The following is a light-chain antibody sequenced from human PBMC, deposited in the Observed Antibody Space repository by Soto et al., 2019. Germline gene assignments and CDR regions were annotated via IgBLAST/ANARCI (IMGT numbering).Light chain of an antibody. Sequence: ESVLTQAPGTLSLSPGESETLSCRVSQSISTNYLAWYQQKPGQAPRLLIYAASSRLTGIPDSFSGSGSGTDFALSICRLEPEDFAVYYCQQYGRTFGQGTRLEIK. V-gene: IGKV3-20*01. CDR1: QSISTNY. CDR3: QQYGRT. CDR2: AAS. J-gene: IGKJ5*01.